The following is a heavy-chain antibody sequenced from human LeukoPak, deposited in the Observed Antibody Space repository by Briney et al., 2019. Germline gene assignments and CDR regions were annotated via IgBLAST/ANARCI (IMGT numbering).Heavy chain of an antibody. CDR2: IYYSGST. D-gene: IGHD6-13*01. J-gene: IGHJ3*02. Sequence: PETLSLTCTVSGGSISSYYWSWIRQPPGKGLEWIGYIYYSGSTNYNPSLKSRVTISVDTSKNQFSLKLSSVTAADTAVYYCAREGIAAADAFDIWGQGTMVTVSS. CDR1: GGSISSYY. V-gene: IGHV4-59*01. CDR3: AREGIAAADAFDI.